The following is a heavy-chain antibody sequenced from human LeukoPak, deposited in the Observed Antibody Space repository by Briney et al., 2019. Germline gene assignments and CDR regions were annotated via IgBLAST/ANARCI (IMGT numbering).Heavy chain of an antibody. Sequence: RASVKVSCKASGYTFTGYYMHWVRQAPGQGREWMGRNNPNSGGTNYAQKFQGRVTMTRDTSISTAYMELSRLRSDDTAVYYCARDHNYYDSSGYYHNWFDPWGQGTLVTVSS. J-gene: IGHJ5*02. CDR2: NNPNSGGT. V-gene: IGHV1-2*06. CDR3: ARDHNYYDSSGYYHNWFDP. CDR1: GYTFTGYY. D-gene: IGHD3-22*01.